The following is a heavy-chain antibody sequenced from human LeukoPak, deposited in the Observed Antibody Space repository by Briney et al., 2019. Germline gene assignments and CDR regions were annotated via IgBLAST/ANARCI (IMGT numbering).Heavy chain of an antibody. D-gene: IGHD2-21*02. CDR2: IYYSGST. V-gene: IGHV4-59*01. CDR1: GGSISSYY. Sequence: SETLSLTCTVSGGSISSYYWSWIRQPPGKGLEWIGYIYYSGSTNYNPSLKSRVTISVDTSKNQFSLKLSSVTAADTAVYCCAGDRLCGGDCSIFDYWGQGTLVTVSS. J-gene: IGHJ4*02. CDR3: AGDRLCGGDCSIFDY.